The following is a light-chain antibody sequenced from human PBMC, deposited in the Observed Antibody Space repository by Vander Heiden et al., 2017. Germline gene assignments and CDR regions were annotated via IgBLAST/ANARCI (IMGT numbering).Light chain of an antibody. V-gene: IGLV2-8*01. J-gene: IGLJ3*02. CDR3: ISDAGSNNLV. CDR1: RSDVGGYNS. CDR2: EVS. Sequence: QSALTQPPSASGSPGQSVTVSCTGTRSDVGGYNSVSRYQQPPANASNLMIYEVSKRASGAPVRFSASKAGTTASLTASVPQVEDEADYYCISDAGSNNLVVGGGTKLTVL.